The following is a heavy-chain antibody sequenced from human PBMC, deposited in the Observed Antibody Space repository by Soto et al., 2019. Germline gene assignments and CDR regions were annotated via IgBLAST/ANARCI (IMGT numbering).Heavy chain of an antibody. CDR3: ARDDSGSPSYSHY. Sequence: PGGSLRLSCAASGFTFSSYEMNWVRQAPGKGLEWVSYISSGGSTIYYADSVRGRFTISRDNAKNSLYLQMNSLRAEDTAVYYCARDDSGSPSYSHYWGQGTLVTVSS. D-gene: IGHD6-25*01. CDR1: GFTFSSYE. CDR2: ISSGGSTI. V-gene: IGHV3-48*03. J-gene: IGHJ4*02.